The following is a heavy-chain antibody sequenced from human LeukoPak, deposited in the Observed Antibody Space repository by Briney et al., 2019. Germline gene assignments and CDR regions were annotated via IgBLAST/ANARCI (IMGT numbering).Heavy chain of an antibody. CDR1: GGTSSRYA. J-gene: IGHJ4*02. CDR2: IIPIFGTA. Sequence: SLKVSCEASGGTSSRYAISWVPQAPGQGLEWMGGIIPIFGTANYAQKFQGRVTITADKSTSTAYMELSSLRSEDTAVYYCARDYHSSGYFDYWGQGTLVTVSS. V-gene: IGHV1-69*06. D-gene: IGHD6-25*01. CDR3: ARDYHSSGYFDY.